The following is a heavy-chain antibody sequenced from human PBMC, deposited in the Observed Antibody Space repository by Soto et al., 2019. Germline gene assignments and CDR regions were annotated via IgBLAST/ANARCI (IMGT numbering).Heavy chain of an antibody. D-gene: IGHD3-10*01. J-gene: IGHJ6*02. CDR2: ISAYNGNT. CDR1: GYTFTSYG. Sequence: ASVKVSCKASGYTFTSYGISWVRQAPGQGLEWMGWISAYNGNTNYAQKLQGRVTMTTDTSTSTAYMELRSLRSDDTAVYYSGSTNYNPSLKSRVTISVDTSKNQFSLKLSSVTAADTAVYYCARDRTDAAPTMVRGVLNYYYYGMDVWGQGTTVTVSS. CDR3: GSTNYNPSLKSRVTISVDTSKNQFSLKLSSVTAADTAVYYCARDRTDAAPTMVRGVLNYYYYGMDV. V-gene: IGHV1-18*01.